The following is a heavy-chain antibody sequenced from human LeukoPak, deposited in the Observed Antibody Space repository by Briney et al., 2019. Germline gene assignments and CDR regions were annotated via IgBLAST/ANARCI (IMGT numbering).Heavy chain of an antibody. D-gene: IGHD6-13*01. V-gene: IGHV4-34*01. J-gene: IGHJ4*02. CDR2: INHSGST. CDR3: ARGRGPGRYSSSWYGRYFDY. CDR1: GGSFSGYY. Sequence: SETLSLTCAVYGGSFSGYYWSWIRQPPGKGLEWIGEINHSGSTNYNPSLKSRVTISVDTSKNQFSLKLSSVTAADTAVYYCARGRGPGRYSSSWYGRYFDYWGQGTLVTVSS.